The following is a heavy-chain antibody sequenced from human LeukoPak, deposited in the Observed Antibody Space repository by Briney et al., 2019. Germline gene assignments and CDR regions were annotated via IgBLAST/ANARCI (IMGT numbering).Heavy chain of an antibody. J-gene: IGHJ4*02. V-gene: IGHV4-39*01. CDR3: ARQGRIMITFGGVIDIPVFDY. CDR1: GGSISSSTYY. Sequence: SETLSFTCTVSGGSISSSTYYWGWIRQPPGKGLEWIGSRYYRGSTYYNPSLKSRVTISVYTSNNKFSRNLSSVTAAATSLYYCARQGRIMITFGGVIDIPVFDYWGQGTLVTVSS. D-gene: IGHD3-16*02. CDR2: RYYRGST.